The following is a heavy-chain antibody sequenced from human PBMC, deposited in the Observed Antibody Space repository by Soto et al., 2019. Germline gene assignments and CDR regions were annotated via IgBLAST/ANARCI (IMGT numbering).Heavy chain of an antibody. Sequence: EVQLLESGGGLVQPGGSLRLSCAASGLTFSNYAMSWVRQAPGKGLEWVSGISGDAGSTYYAGSVKGRFTVSRDNSKNTLYMQMNSLRAEDTAIYYCAKAYKFSNTWYDYWGQGTLVTVSS. V-gene: IGHV3-23*01. CDR2: ISGDAGST. D-gene: IGHD6-13*01. J-gene: IGHJ4*02. CDR1: GLTFSNYA. CDR3: AKAYKFSNTWYDY.